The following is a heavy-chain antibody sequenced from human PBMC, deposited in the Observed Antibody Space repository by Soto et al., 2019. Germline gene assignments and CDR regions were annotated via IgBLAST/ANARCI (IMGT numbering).Heavy chain of an antibody. CDR2: ISSRGGRT. D-gene: IGHD4-17*01. V-gene: IGHV3-23*01. J-gene: IGHJ4*02. Sequence: EVPLLESGGGLVQPGGSLRLSCAASGFTFNSYAMSWVRQAPGKGLEWVSAISSRGGRTHYADSVKGRFTISRDNSRERLYLQVTSLRAEDTAVYYCAKDQGPYGDGLDYWGQGTLVTVSS. CDR3: AKDQGPYGDGLDY. CDR1: GFTFNSYA.